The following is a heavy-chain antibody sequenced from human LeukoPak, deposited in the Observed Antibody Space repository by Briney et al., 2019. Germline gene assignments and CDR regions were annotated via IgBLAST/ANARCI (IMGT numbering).Heavy chain of an antibody. Sequence: GGSLRLSCAASGFTFDNYAMSWVRQTPGKGLEWVSGIGGSGDDTSYADSVKGRFTVSRDNAKNSLYLQMNSLRPGDTALYYCAKGRGSSGWYSLDYWGQGTLVTVSS. V-gene: IGHV3-23*01. CDR2: IGGSGDDT. CDR3: AKGRGSSGWYSLDY. J-gene: IGHJ4*02. CDR1: GFTFDNYA. D-gene: IGHD6-19*01.